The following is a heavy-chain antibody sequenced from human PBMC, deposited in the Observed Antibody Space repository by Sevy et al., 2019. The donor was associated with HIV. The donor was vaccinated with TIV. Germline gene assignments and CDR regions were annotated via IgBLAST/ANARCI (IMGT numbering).Heavy chain of an antibody. CDR2: IHYSGST. CDR1: YGPISAYY. D-gene: IGHD5-12*01. V-gene: IGHV4-59*01. Sequence: SETLSLTCSVSYGPISAYYWNWIRQSPGKGLEWIVYIHYSGSTNYNPSFKSRVTMSLDTSKNQFSLQLNSVAAADTALYYCARAPPVRSGDDSLNWFDPWGRGTLVTVSS. CDR3: ARAPPVRSGDDSLNWFDP. J-gene: IGHJ5*02.